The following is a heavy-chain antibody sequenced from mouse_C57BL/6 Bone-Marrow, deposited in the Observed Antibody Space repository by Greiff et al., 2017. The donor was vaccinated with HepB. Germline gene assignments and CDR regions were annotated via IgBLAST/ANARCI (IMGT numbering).Heavy chain of an antibody. CDR2: IDPENGDT. D-gene: IGHD1-1*01. V-gene: IGHV14-4*01. CDR1: GFNIKDDY. CDR3: TLFITTVVADY. Sequence: VHVKQSGAELVRPGASVKLSCTASGFNIKDDYMHWVKQRPEQGLEWIGWIDPENGDTEYASKFQGKATITADTSSNTAYLQLSSLTSEDTAVYYCTLFITTVVADYWGQGTTLTVSS. J-gene: IGHJ2*01.